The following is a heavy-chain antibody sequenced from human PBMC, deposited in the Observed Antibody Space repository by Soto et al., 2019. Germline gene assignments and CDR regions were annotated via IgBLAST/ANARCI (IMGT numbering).Heavy chain of an antibody. J-gene: IGHJ3*02. Sequence: EVQLVESGGGLVKPGGSLRLSCAASGFTFSSYSMNWVRQAPGKGLEWVSSISSSSSYIYYADSVKGRFTISRDNAKNSLYLQMNSLRAEDTAVYYCARTVRSMDAFDIWGQGTMVTVSS. V-gene: IGHV3-21*01. D-gene: IGHD3-10*01. CDR1: GFTFSSYS. CDR3: ARTVRSMDAFDI. CDR2: ISSSSSYI.